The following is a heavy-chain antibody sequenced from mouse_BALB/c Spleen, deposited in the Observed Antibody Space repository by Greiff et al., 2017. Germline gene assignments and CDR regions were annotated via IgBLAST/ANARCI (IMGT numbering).Heavy chain of an antibody. D-gene: IGHD2-4*01. V-gene: IGHV2-6-7*01. CDR2: IWGDGST. CDR3: ARSYLPMITTAMDD. Sequence: QVQLKESGPGLVAPSQSLSITCTVSGFSLTSYGVHWVRQPPGKGLEWLGMIWGDGSTDYNSALKSRLSISKDNSKSQVFLKMNSLQTDDTARYYCARSYLPMITTAMDDWGQGTSVTVSS. J-gene: IGHJ4*01. CDR1: GFSLTSYG.